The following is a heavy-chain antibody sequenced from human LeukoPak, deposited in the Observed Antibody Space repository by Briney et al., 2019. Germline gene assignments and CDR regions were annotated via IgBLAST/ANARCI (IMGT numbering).Heavy chain of an antibody. D-gene: IGHD3-22*01. CDR2: IGSGSAPI. J-gene: IGHJ4*02. CDR3: ARAPPRRYYDSSGSRIYYFDY. Sequence: GGSLRLSCEASGFTFSRYNMNWVRQAPGKGLEWVSYIGSGSAPIYYADSVKGRFTISRDNAKNSLYLQMNSLRDEDTAVYYCARAPPRRYYDSSGSRIYYFDYWGQGTLVTVSS. CDR1: GFTFSRYN. V-gene: IGHV3-48*02.